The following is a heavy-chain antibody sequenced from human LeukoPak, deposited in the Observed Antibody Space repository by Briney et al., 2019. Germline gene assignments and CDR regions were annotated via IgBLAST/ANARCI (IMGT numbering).Heavy chain of an antibody. V-gene: IGHV4-59*01. D-gene: IGHD3-22*01. CDR1: GGSISSYY. CDR2: IYYSGST. Sequence: SGTLSLTCTVSGGSISSYYWSWIRQPPGKGLEWIGYIYYSGSTNYNPSLKSRVTISVDTSKNQFSLKLSSVTAADTAVYYCARVPWYYYDSRGAPWYFDLWGRGTLVTVSS. J-gene: IGHJ2*01. CDR3: ARVPWYYYDSRGAPWYFDL.